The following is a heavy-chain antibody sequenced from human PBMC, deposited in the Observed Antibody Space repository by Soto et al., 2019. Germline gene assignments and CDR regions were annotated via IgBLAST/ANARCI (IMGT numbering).Heavy chain of an antibody. CDR1: GFTFSDYY. CDR2: ISSSSSYT. CDR3: ARDPYYYDSSGYSFDY. J-gene: IGHJ4*02. V-gene: IGHV3-11*05. D-gene: IGHD3-22*01. Sequence: QVQLVESGGGLVKPGGSLRLSCAASGFTFSDYYMSWIRQAPGKGLEWVSYISSSSSYTNYADSVKGRFTISRDNAKNSLYLQMNSLRAEDTAVYYCARDPYYYDSSGYSFDYWGQGTLATVSS.